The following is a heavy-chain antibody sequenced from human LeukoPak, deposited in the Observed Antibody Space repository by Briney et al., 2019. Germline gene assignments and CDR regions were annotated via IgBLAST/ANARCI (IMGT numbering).Heavy chain of an antibody. CDR3: AVGGSPGY. V-gene: IGHV3-74*01. D-gene: IGHD2-15*01. Sequence: GGSMRLSCAASGLAFSAYKMHWVRQAPRKGLVWVSRISTDGYTTDYADFVQGRFTASRDNTKNTWSLEMNSLRAEDTAVYYCAVGGSPGYWGQGTLVTVSS. CDR1: GLAFSAYK. CDR2: ISTDGYTT. J-gene: IGHJ4*02.